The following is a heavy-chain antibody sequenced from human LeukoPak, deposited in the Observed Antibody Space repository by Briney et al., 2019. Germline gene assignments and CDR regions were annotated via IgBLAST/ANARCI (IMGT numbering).Heavy chain of an antibody. D-gene: IGHD3-22*01. J-gene: IGHJ4*02. CDR1: GYTFTSYG. Sequence: ASVKVSCKASGYTFTSYGISWVRQAPGQGLEWMGWIGAYNGNTNYAQKLQGRVTMTTDTSTSTAYMELRSLRSDDTAVYYCARSTYYYDSSGPGYWGQGTLVTVSS. CDR2: IGAYNGNT. V-gene: IGHV1-18*01. CDR3: ARSTYYYDSSGPGY.